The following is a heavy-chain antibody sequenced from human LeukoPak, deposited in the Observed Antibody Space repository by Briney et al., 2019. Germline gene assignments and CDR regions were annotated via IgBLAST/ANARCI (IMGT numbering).Heavy chain of an antibody. D-gene: IGHD6-19*01. CDR3: ARDSQGLVARHFDY. Sequence: ASVKVSCKASGYTFTNYGISWVRQAPGQGLEWLGWISAYNGNTNYAQKAQGRVTMTIDTTTSTAYMEVRSLRSDDTAVYYCARDSQGLVARHFDYCGQGTLVTLSS. CDR2: ISAYNGNT. V-gene: IGHV1-18*01. CDR1: GYTFTNYG. J-gene: IGHJ4*02.